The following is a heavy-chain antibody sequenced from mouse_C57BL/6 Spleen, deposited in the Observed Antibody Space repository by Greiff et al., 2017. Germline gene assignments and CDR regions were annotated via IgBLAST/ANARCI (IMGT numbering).Heavy chain of an antibody. D-gene: IGHD1-1*01. Sequence: QVQLQQSGPELVKPGASVKISCKASGYAFSSSWMNWVKQRPGKGLEWIGRLYPGDGDTNYNGKFKGKATLTADKSSSTAYMQLSSLTSEDSAVYFFARSYYGSSPVAYWGQGTLVTVSA. CDR1: GYAFSSSW. V-gene: IGHV1-82*01. CDR3: ARSYYGSSPVAY. CDR2: LYPGDGDT. J-gene: IGHJ3*01.